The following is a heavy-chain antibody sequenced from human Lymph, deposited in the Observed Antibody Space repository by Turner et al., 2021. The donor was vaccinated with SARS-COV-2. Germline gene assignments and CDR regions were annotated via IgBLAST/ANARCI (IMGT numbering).Heavy chain of an antibody. D-gene: IGHD6-6*01. V-gene: IGHV3-33*01. CDR3: ARDYSSSSYLVSWFDP. Sequence: QVQLVESGGGVVQPGRSLRLSCAASGFTFSSYGMHWVRQAPGKVLEWVAVIWYDGSNKYYADSVKGRFTISRDNSKNTLYLQMNSLRAEDTAVYYCARDYSSSSYLVSWFDPWGQGTLVTVSS. CDR1: GFTFSSYG. CDR2: IWYDGSNK. J-gene: IGHJ5*02.